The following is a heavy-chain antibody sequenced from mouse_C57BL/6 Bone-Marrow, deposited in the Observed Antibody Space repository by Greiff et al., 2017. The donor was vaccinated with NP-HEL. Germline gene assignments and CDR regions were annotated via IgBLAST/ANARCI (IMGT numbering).Heavy chain of an antibody. Sequence: QVQLQQPGAELVRPGSSVKLSCKASGYTFTSYWMDWVKQRPGQGLEWIGNIYPSDSETHYNQKFKDKATLTVDKSSSTAYMQLSSLTSEDSAVYYCARRRYSNFYYAMDYWGQGTSVTVSS. D-gene: IGHD2-5*01. V-gene: IGHV1-61*01. CDR2: IYPSDSET. CDR1: GYTFTSYW. J-gene: IGHJ4*01. CDR3: ARRRYSNFYYAMDY.